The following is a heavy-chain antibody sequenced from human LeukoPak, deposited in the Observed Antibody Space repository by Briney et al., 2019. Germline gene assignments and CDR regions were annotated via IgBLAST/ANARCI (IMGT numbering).Heavy chain of an antibody. D-gene: IGHD3-22*01. Sequence: GGSLRLSCAASGFTFSSYSMNWVRQAPGKGLEWVSYISSSSSTIYYADSVKGRFTISRDNAKNSLYLQMNSLRAEDTAVYYCARDAPLQYYYDSSGYRGYGMDVWGQGTTVTVSS. J-gene: IGHJ6*02. CDR1: GFTFSSYS. CDR2: ISSSSSTI. V-gene: IGHV3-48*04. CDR3: ARDAPLQYYYDSSGYRGYGMDV.